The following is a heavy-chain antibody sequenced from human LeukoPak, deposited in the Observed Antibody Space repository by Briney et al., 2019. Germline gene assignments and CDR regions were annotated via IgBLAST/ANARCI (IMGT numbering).Heavy chain of an antibody. CDR3: ARDGRGPVDYALSSAHMDV. CDR2: IWFDGNYE. Sequence: GGSLRLSCAASGFTFSSYGMHWVRQAPGKGLEGGAVIWFDGNYELYAESVEGRFTISRGNSKRMLYLQMNSLRDEDTALYYCARDGRGPVDYALSSAHMDVWGKGTPVTVSS. CDR1: GFTFSSYG. J-gene: IGHJ6*03. V-gene: IGHV3-33*01. D-gene: IGHD2-2*01.